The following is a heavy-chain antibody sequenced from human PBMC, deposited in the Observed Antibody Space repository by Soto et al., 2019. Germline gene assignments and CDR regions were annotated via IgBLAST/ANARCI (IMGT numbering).Heavy chain of an antibody. V-gene: IGHV3-53*02. J-gene: IGHJ4*02. CDR3: ARAPGVDYGDYLAY. D-gene: IGHD4-17*01. CDR1: GFTVSSNY. Sequence: EVQLVETGGGLIQPGGSLRLSCAASGFTVSSNYMSWVRQAPGKGLEWVSIIYSGGSTYYADSVKGRFTISRDNFKNTLYLQMNSLRVEDTAVYYCARAPGVDYGDYLAYWGQGTQVTVSS. CDR2: IYSGGST.